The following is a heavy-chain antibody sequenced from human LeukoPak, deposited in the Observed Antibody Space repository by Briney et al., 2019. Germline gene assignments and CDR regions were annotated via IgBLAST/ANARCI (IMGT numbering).Heavy chain of an antibody. V-gene: IGHV3-7*01. D-gene: IGHD2-15*01. J-gene: IGHJ6*02. CDR2: IKQDGSEK. Sequence: GGSLRLSCAASGFTFSRHWMSWGRQAPGKGLEWVANIKQDGSEKYYVDSVKGRFTISRDNAKNSLYLQMNSLRAEDTAVYYCAREVGYCSGGSCYYNYYYGMDVWGQGTTVTVSS. CDR3: AREVGYCSGGSCYYNYYYGMDV. CDR1: GFTFSRHW.